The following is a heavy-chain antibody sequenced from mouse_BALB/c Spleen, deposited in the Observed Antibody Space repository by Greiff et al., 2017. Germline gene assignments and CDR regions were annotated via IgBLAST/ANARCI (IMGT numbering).Heavy chain of an antibody. J-gene: IGHJ4*01. CDR2: ISSGGST. CDR3: ARGGGKAYYAMDY. D-gene: IGHD2-1*01. Sequence: EVKVEESGGGLVKPGGSLKLSCAASGFTFSSYAMPWVRQTPEKRLEWVASISSGGSTYYPDSVKGRFTISRDNARNILYLQMSSLRSEDTAMYYCARGGGKAYYAMDYWGQGTSVTVSS. V-gene: IGHV5-6-5*01. CDR1: GFTFSSYA.